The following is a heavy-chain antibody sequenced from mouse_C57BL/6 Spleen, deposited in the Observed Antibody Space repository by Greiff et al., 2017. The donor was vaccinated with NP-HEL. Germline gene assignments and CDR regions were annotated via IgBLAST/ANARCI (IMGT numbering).Heavy chain of an antibody. V-gene: IGHV5-17*01. CDR3: AGRELAGTPFAY. J-gene: IGHJ3*01. D-gene: IGHD4-1*01. CDR2: ISSGSSTI. CDR1: GFTFSDYG. Sequence: DVKLVESGGGLVKPGGSLKLSCAASGFTFSDYGMHWVRQAPEKGLEWVAYISSGSSTIYYADTVKGRFTISRDNAKNTLFLQMTSLRSEDTAMYYCAGRELAGTPFAYWGQGTLVTVSA.